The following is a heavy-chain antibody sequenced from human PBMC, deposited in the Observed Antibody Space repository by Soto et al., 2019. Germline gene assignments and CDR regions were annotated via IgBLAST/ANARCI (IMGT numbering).Heavy chain of an antibody. J-gene: IGHJ4*02. D-gene: IGHD3-3*01. CDR1: GFSLTTSGVG. CDR2: ISWDDDK. V-gene: IGHV2-5*02. Sequence: QITLNEPGPTPVKPRQTLTLTCTFSGFSLTTSGVGVGWIRQSPGKAPERLALISWDDDKRYSPSLKSRLTITKDTSKNQVVLTMADLDPADTATYYCAHRVLRTVFGLVTTTAIYFDFWGQGTPVAVSS. CDR3: AHRVLRTVFGLVTTTAIYFDF.